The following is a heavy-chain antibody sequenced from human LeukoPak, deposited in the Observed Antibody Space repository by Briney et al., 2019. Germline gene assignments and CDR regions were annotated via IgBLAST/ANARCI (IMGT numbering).Heavy chain of an antibody. CDR3: ARVVVVVVAATPSIWFDP. V-gene: IGHV1-8*01. CDR1: GYTFTSYD. Sequence: ASVKVFCKASGYTFTSYDINWVRQATGQGLEWMGWMNPNSGNTGYAQKFQGRVTMTRNTSISTAYMELSSLRSEDTAVYYCARVVVVVVAATPSIWFDPWGQGTLVTVSS. CDR2: MNPNSGNT. D-gene: IGHD2-15*01. J-gene: IGHJ5*02.